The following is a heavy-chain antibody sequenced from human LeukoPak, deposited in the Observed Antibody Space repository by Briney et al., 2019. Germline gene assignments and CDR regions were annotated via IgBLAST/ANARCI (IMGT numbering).Heavy chain of an antibody. CDR1: GLSFSDSG. V-gene: IGHV3-33*08. J-gene: IGHJ4*02. D-gene: IGHD1-26*01. CDR3: ATEGPDGTYSYFHH. CDR2: LWSDGSIK. Sequence: GRSLRLSCEVSGLSFSDSGMHWVRQAPGKGLEWVAVLWSDGSIKYYADPVKGRFTISRDNSKKTVWLQMDRLTVEETALYYCATEGPDGTYSYFHHWGQGTLVIVSS.